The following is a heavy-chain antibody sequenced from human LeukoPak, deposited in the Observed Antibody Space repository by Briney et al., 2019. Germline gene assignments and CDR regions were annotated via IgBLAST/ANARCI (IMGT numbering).Heavy chain of an antibody. Sequence: SETLSLTCAVYGGSFSGYYWSWIRQPPGKGLEWIGKINHSGSTNYNPSLKSRVTISVDTSKNQFSLKLSSVTAADTAVYYCARDFNYWGQGTLVTVSS. J-gene: IGHJ4*02. CDR3: ARDFNY. V-gene: IGHV4-34*01. CDR2: INHSGST. CDR1: GGSFSGYY.